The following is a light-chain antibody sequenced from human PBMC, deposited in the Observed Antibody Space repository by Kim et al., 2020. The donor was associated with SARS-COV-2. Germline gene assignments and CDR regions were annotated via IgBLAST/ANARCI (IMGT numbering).Light chain of an antibody. V-gene: IGKV3-20*01. Sequence: SAGERATLSCRASQSVISTYVAWYQQKRGQAPRLLIYGATNRAAGIPDRFSGSGSETDFTLTISRLEPEDFAVYYCQQFGSSPFFGQGTRLEIK. CDR1: QSVISTY. J-gene: IGKJ5*01. CDR2: GAT. CDR3: QQFGSSPF.